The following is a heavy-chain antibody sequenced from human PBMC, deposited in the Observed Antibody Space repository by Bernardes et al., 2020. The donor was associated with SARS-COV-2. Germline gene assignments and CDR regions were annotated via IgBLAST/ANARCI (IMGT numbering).Heavy chain of an antibody. D-gene: IGHD3-3*01. J-gene: IGHJ3*01. CDR2: VSWDGSTT. CDR3: ATERQSLTVFGVGHDAFDF. CDR1: GFTFEDYT. Sequence: GGSLRLSCAASGFTFEDYTMHWVRQVPGKGLEWVSLVSWDGSTTNNADSVKGRFIISRDSSRNTVHLQMDSLRKEDTALYYCATERQSLTVFGVGHDAFDFWGQGTMVTVSS. V-gene: IGHV3-43*01.